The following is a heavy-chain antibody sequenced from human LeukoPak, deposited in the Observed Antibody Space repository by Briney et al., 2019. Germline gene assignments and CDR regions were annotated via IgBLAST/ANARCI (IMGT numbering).Heavy chain of an antibody. CDR1: GNNFPGYD. D-gene: IGHD3-3*01. Sequence: GASVKASCKASGNNFPGYDIHWLRQAPGHGFEWKGWINPNNGDTNYAQKFQGRVTMTRDTSVSTAFMELSTLKSDDAAVYYCARGIPSFSLFGMVIYWGQGTLLTVSS. CDR3: ARGIPSFSLFGMVIY. J-gene: IGHJ4*02. V-gene: IGHV1-2*02. CDR2: INPNNGDT.